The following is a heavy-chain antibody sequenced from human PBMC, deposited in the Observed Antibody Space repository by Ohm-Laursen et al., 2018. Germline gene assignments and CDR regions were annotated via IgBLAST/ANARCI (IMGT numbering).Heavy chain of an antibody. CDR3: ARMSGKYTFDY. D-gene: IGHD1-26*01. Sequence: SQTLSLTCAVYGGSLSGYYWSWIRQHPGKGLEWIGYIYYSGSTYYNPSLKSRVSISVDTSKNQFSLKLSSVTAADTAVYYCARMSGKYTFDYWGQGTLVTASS. V-gene: IGHV4-59*01. CDR1: GGSLSGYY. CDR2: IYYSGST. J-gene: IGHJ4*02.